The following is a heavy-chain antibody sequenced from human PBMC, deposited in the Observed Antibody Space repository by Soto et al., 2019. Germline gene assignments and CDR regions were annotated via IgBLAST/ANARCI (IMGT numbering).Heavy chain of an antibody. D-gene: IGHD2-15*01. J-gene: IGHJ6*02. CDR1: GGTFSSYA. V-gene: IGHV1-69*01. CDR2: IIPIFGTA. Sequence: QVQLVQSGAEVKKPGSSVKVSCKASGGTFSSYAISWVRQAPGQGLEWMGGIIPIFGTANYAQKFQGRVTITADESTSTAYMELSSLRSEDRAVYYCARGYCSGGSCYPRYYYGMDVWGQGTTVTVSS. CDR3: ARGYCSGGSCYPRYYYGMDV.